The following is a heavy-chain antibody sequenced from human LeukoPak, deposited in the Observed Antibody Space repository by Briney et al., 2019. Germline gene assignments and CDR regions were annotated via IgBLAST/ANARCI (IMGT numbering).Heavy chain of an antibody. Sequence: QPGGSLRLSCAASGFTVSGNYTSWVRQAPGKGLEWVSVIYSGGSTYYADSVKGRFTISRDNSKNTLYLQMNSLRAEDTAVYYCARSRTIFGVVRWYFDYWGQGTLVTVSS. D-gene: IGHD3-3*01. J-gene: IGHJ4*02. CDR1: GFTVSGNY. V-gene: IGHV3-66*02. CDR3: ARSRTIFGVVRWYFDY. CDR2: IYSGGST.